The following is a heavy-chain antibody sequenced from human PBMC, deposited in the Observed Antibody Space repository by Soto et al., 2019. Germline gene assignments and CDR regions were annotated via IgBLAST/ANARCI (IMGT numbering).Heavy chain of an antibody. CDR1: GCSVSTGDYY. J-gene: IGHJ5*02. CDR3: ARDSGYGGLRFDP. Sequence: QEQLQESGPGLVKPSQTLSLPCTVSGCSVSTGDYYWRWLRQPPGKGLEWIGYIHYSGSTCYKPSLKSRVTISVDTSKNQFSLKLSSVTAADTAVYYCARDSGYGGLRFDPWGQGTRVTVSS. V-gene: IGHV4-30-4*01. D-gene: IGHD5-12*01. CDR2: IHYSGST.